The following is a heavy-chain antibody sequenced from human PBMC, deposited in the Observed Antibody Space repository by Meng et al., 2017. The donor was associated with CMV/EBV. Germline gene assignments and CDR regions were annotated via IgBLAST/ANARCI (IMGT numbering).Heavy chain of an antibody. CDR2: IYRNDDK. Sequence: SCPTLVKPTHTLTLTCTFPGFSLSTSGVGVGWIRQPPGKALEWLALIYRNDDKRYSPSLKSRLTITKDTSKNQVVLTMTNMDPVDTATYYCAHRRQHLQGRGFDYWGQGTLVTVSS. D-gene: IGHD3-10*01. CDR1: GFSLSTSGVG. CDR3: AHRRQHLQGRGFDY. V-gene: IGHV2-5*01. J-gene: IGHJ4*02.